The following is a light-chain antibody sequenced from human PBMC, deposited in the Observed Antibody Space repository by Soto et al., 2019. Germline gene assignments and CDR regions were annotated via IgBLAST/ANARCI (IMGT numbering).Light chain of an antibody. J-gene: IGKJ3*01. CDR1: QSVSSSY. CDR2: GAS. Sequence: EIVLTQSPGTLSLSPGVRATLSCRASQSVSSSYLAWYQQKPGQAPRLLIYGASSRATGIPDRFSGSGSGTDFTLAINRVEPEDFAVYYCPQDGSCSFTVGPGSKVDIK. V-gene: IGKV3-20*01. CDR3: PQDGSCSFT.